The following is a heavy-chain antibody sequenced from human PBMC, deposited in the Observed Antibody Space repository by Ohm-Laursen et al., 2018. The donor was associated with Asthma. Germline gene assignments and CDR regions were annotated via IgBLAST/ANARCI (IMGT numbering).Heavy chain of an antibody. CDR3: ARARIVATIWSAFDI. D-gene: IGHD5-12*01. J-gene: IGHJ3*02. V-gene: IGHV3-11*01. CDR2: ISTSGFTI. Sequence: SLRLSCAASGFSFSDYNMDWIRQAPGKGLEWISDISTSGFTIYYADSVKARFTVSRDNARNSLYLQMNSLRAEDTAVYYCARARIVATIWSAFDIWGQGTMVTVSS. CDR1: GFSFSDYN.